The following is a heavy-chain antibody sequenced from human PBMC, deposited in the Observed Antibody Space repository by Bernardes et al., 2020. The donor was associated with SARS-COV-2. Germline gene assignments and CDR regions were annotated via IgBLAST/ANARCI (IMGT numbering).Heavy chain of an antibody. CDR2: TYYSGST. D-gene: IGHD6-6*01. CDR1: GGSISSYY. Sequence: SEPLSLTCTVSGGSISSYYWSWIRQPPGKGLEWIGYTYYSGSTNYNPSLKSRVTISVDTSKNQFSLKLSSVTAADTAVYYCARVPLVFNAFDIWGQGTMVTVSS. V-gene: IGHV4-59*01. J-gene: IGHJ3*02. CDR3: ARVPLVFNAFDI.